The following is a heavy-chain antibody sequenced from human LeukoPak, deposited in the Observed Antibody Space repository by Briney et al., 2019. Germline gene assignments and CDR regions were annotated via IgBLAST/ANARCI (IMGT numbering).Heavy chain of an antibody. D-gene: IGHD3-10*01. CDR1: GGSISSSSYY. V-gene: IGHV4-39*01. CDR3: ARQGGGGSGSERSTFDY. CDR2: IYYSGST. J-gene: IGHJ4*02. Sequence: SETLSLTCTVSGGSISSSSYYWGWIRQPPGKRLEWIGSIYYSGSTYYNPSLKSRVTISVDTSKNQFSLKLSSVTAADTAVYYCARQGGGGSGSERSTFDYWGQGTLVTVSS.